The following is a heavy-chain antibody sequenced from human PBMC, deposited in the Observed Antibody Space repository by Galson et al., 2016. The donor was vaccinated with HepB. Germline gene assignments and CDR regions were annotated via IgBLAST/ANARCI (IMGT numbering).Heavy chain of an antibody. D-gene: IGHD3-10*01. CDR1: GFNLSNYG. V-gene: IGHV3-33*06. CDR2: IWDDGSNK. Sequence: SLRLSCAASGFNLSNYGMHWVRQAPGKGLEWVTIIWDDGSNKYYADSVKGRFTISRDNSKNTLYLQMDSLRAEDTAIYYCAKVLWVGESASKLFDHWGQGTLVTVSS. J-gene: IGHJ4*02. CDR3: AKVLWVGESASKLFDH.